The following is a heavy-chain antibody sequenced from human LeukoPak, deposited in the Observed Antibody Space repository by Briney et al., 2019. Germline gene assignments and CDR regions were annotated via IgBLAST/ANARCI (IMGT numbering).Heavy chain of an antibody. CDR3: ASIDLIVVVPAAKG. J-gene: IGHJ4*02. CDR1: GYTFTGYY. Sequence: ASVKVSCKASGYTFTGYYMHWVRQAPGQGLEWVGWINPNSGGTNYAQKLQGRVTMTRDTSISTAYMELSRLRSDDTAKYYCASIDLIVVVPAAKGWGQETLLTVSS. CDR2: INPNSGGT. V-gene: IGHV1-2*02. D-gene: IGHD2-2*01.